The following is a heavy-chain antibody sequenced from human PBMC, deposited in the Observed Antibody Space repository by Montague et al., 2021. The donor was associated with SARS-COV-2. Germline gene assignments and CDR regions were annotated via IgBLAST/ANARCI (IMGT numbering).Heavy chain of an antibody. J-gene: IGHJ2*01. V-gene: IGHV3-21*01. Sequence: SLRLSCAASGFTFSSYSMNWVRQAPGKGLEWVSSISSSSSYIYYADSVKGRFTISRDNAKNSLYLQMNSLRAEDTAVYYCAGLNGVGYLYWYFDLWGRGTTVAVSS. CDR2: ISSSSSYI. CDR1: GFTFSSYS. D-gene: IGHD2-8*01. CDR3: AGLNGVGYLYWYFDL.